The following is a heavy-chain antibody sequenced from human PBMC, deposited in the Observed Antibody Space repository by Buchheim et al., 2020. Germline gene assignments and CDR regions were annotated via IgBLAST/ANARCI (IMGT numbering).Heavy chain of an antibody. CDR1: GFTFSDYY. V-gene: IGHV3-11*01. CDR3: AYPTRGPLH. CDR2: NSSDGGDM. J-gene: IGHJ4*02. Sequence: QVQLVESGGGLVKPGGSLRLSCVASGFTFSDYYMSWFRQAPGKGLDWISYNSSDGGDMKYADSVRGRFTISRDNAKHSLYLQMNSLRAEDTAVYYCAYPTRGPLHWGQGTL. D-gene: IGHD2-2*02.